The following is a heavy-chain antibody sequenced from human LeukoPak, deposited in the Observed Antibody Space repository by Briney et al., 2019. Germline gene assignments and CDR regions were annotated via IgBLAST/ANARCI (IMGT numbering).Heavy chain of an antibody. Sequence: DSVKVSCMPSGYTFTSYDINWVRQAAGPGLEWMGWINPNTGDSNFAQKFQGRVAMTRDVSLSTAYMDLSRLTSDDTAVYYCARDWPGISLHFDLWGRGTLITVSS. CDR3: ARDWPGISLHFDL. CDR2: INPNTGDS. J-gene: IGHJ2*01. D-gene: IGHD2-15*01. V-gene: IGHV1-2*02. CDR1: GYTFTSYD.